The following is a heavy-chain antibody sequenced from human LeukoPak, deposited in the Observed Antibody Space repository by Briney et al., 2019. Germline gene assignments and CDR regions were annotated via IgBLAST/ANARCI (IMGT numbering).Heavy chain of an antibody. J-gene: IGHJ6*03. CDR2: IKQDGSEK. V-gene: IGHV3-7*01. CDR3: ARVRGYYYYMDV. CDR1: GSTFSNYW. Sequence: PGGSLRLSCAASGSTFSNYWMSWVRQAPGKGLEWVANIKQDGSEKYYVDSVKGRFTISRDNAKNSLYLQMNSLRAEDTAMYHCARVRGYYYYMDVWGKGTTVTVSS.